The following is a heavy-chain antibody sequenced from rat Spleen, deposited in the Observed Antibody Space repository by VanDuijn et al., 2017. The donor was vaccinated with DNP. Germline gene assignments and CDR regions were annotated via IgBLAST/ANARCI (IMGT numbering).Heavy chain of an antibody. CDR3: ARQTPEFGFNPDWYLDF. CDR2: ISPGGGYT. V-gene: IGHV5-25*01. D-gene: IGHD1-3*01. J-gene: IGHJ1*01. CDR1: GFIFNGFN. Sequence: EVQVVESGGGLVRPGMSMKLSCNASGFIFNGFNMVWVRQTPTKGLEWVASISPGGGYTYYRDSVKGRFTVSRDNARSTLFLQMDSLRSEDTATYYCARQTPEFGFNPDWYLDFWGPGTMVTVSS.